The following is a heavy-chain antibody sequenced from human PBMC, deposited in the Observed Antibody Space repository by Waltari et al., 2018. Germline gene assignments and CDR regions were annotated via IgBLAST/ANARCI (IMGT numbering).Heavy chain of an antibody. J-gene: IGHJ4*02. V-gene: IGHV4-39*07. CDR3: ARVGRSGYDYTLFDY. D-gene: IGHD5-12*01. CDR2: IYYSGST. Sequence: QLQLQESGPGLVKPSETLSLTCTVSGGSISSSSYYWGWIRQPPGKGLEWIGSIYYSGSTYYNPSLKSRVTISVDTSKNQFSLKLSSVTAADTAVYYCARVGRSGYDYTLFDYWGQGTLVTVSS. CDR1: GGSISSSSYY.